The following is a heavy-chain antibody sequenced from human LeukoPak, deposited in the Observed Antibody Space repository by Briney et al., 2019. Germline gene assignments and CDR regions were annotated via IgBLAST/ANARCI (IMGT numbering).Heavy chain of an antibody. V-gene: IGHV4-39*01. D-gene: IGHD3-10*01. CDR1: GGSISSSSYY. J-gene: IGHJ5*02. Sequence: PSETLSLTCTVSGGSISSSSYYWGWIRQPPGKGLEWIGGIYYSGSTYYNPSLKSRVTISVDTSKNQFSLKLSSVTAADTAVYYCARHGPSENWFDPWGQGTLVTVSS. CDR3: ARHGPSENWFDP. CDR2: IYYSGST.